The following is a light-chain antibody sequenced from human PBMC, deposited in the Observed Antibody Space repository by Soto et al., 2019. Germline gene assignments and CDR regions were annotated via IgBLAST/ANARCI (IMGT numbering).Light chain of an antibody. J-gene: IGLJ1*01. CDR1: NSNIGAGYD. V-gene: IGLV1-40*01. CDR3: SSYSISTAYL. Sequence: QSVLTQPPSVTGAPGQRVTIFCTGSNSNIGAGYDVSWYQQFPGTAPRLLIYANTIRPSGVPGRFSGSKSGNTASLTISGLQVEDEADYFCSSYSISTAYLFGTGTKLTVL. CDR2: ANT.